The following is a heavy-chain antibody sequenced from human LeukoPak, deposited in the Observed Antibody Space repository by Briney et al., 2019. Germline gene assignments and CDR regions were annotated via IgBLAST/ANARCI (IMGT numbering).Heavy chain of an antibody. CDR3: ARDLRDSSSYYYYMDV. Sequence: PSQTLSLTCTVSGCSISSGGYYWSWIRQHPGKGLEWIGYIYYSGSTYYNPSLKSRVTISVDTSKNQFSLKLSSVTAADTAVYYCARDLRDSSSYYYYMDVWGKGTTVTVSS. CDR2: IYYSGST. V-gene: IGHV4-31*03. J-gene: IGHJ6*03. D-gene: IGHD6-6*01. CDR1: GCSISSGGYY.